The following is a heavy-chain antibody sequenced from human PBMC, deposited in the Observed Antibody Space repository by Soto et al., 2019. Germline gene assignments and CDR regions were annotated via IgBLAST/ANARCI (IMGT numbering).Heavy chain of an antibody. D-gene: IGHD6-6*01. Sequence: SETLSLTCTVSGGSISSSSYYWGWIRQPPGKGLEWIGSIYYSGSTYYNPSLKSRVTISVDTSKNQFSLKLSSVTAADTAVYYCARHAWDLWSSSSGWFDPWGQGTLVTVSS. V-gene: IGHV4-39*01. CDR3: ARHAWDLWSSSSGWFDP. CDR1: GGSISSSSYY. CDR2: IYYSGST. J-gene: IGHJ5*02.